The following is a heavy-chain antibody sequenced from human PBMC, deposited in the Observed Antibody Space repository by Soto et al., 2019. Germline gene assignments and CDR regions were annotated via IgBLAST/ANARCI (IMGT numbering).Heavy chain of an antibody. D-gene: IGHD2-8*01. V-gene: IGHV6-1*01. CDR3: ARSSEDIVLMVYAILVAFDI. Sequence: SQTLSLTCAISGDSVSSNSAAWNWIRQSPSRGLEWLGRTYYRSKWYNDYAVSVKSRITINPDTSKNQFPLQLNSVTPEDTAVYYCARSSEDIVLMVYAILVAFDIWGQGTMVTVSS. CDR1: GDSVSSNSAA. CDR2: TYYRSKWYN. J-gene: IGHJ3*02.